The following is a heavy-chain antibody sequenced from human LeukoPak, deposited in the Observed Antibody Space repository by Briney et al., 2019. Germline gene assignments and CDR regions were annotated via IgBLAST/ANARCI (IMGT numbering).Heavy chain of an antibody. Sequence: AGGSLRLSCAASGFTFSNYAMSWVRQAPGKGLEWVSAVSGRDTSTYYTDSGKGRFTISRDNSKYTLYLQMNSLSAEDTAIYYCAKWGDYDVLTGYYDSDYWGQGTLVTVSS. V-gene: IGHV3-23*01. CDR1: GFTFSNYA. D-gene: IGHD3-9*01. J-gene: IGHJ4*02. CDR3: AKWGDYDVLTGYYDSDY. CDR2: VSGRDTST.